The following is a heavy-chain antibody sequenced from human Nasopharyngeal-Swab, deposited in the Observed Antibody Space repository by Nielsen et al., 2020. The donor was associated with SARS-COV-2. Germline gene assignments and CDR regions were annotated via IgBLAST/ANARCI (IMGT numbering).Heavy chain of an antibody. CDR2: ISSSGSTI. V-gene: IGHV3-11*01. Sequence: GESLKISCAASGFTFSDYYMSWIRQAPGKGLEGVSYISSSGSTIYYADSVKGRFTISRDNAKNSLYLQMNSLRAEDTAVYYCARDITWFTISGDGMDVWGQGTTVTVSS. D-gene: IGHD3-3*01. CDR3: ARDITWFTISGDGMDV. J-gene: IGHJ6*02. CDR1: GFTFSDYY.